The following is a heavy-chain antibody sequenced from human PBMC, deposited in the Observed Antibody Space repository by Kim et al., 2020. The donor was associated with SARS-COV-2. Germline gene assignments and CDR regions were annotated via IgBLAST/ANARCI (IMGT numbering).Heavy chain of an antibody. CDR3: ARGPYCSSTSCYTTRYYYYYMDV. CDR1: GYTFTSYD. Sequence: ASVKVSCKASGYTFTSYDINWVRQATGQGLEWMGWMNPNSGNTGYAQKFQGRVTMTRNTSISTAYMELSSLRSEDTAVYYCARGPYCSSTSCYTTRYYYYYMDVWGKGTTVTVSS. V-gene: IGHV1-8*01. CDR2: MNPNSGNT. J-gene: IGHJ6*03. D-gene: IGHD2-2*02.